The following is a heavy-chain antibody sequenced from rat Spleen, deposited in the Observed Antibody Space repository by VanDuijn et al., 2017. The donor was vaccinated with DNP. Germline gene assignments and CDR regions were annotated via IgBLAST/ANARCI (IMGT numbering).Heavy chain of an antibody. CDR3: ARQLYHFDY. V-gene: IGHV5-31*01. CDR2: ITNTGDST. D-gene: IGHD1-2*01. Sequence: EVQLVESGGGLVQPGRSLKLSCAASGFTFSNYWMTWIRQAPGKGLEWVASITNTGDSTYYSDSVKGRFTLSRDNAKSTLYLQMDSLRSEDTATYYCARQLYHFDYWGQGVMVTVSS. CDR1: GFTFSNYW. J-gene: IGHJ2*01.